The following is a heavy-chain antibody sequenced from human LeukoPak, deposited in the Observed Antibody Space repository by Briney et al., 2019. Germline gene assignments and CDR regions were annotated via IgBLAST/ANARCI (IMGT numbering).Heavy chain of an antibody. V-gene: IGHV3-74*01. J-gene: IGHJ4*02. CDR3: ARDRPTYYDFWSGYYGEAASYYFDY. D-gene: IGHD3-3*01. CDR2: INSDGSST. Sequence: GGSLRLSCAASGFTVSSNYMSWVRQAPGKGLVWVSRINSDGSSTSYADSVKGRFIISRDNAKNTLYLQMNSLRAEDTAVYYCARDRPTYYDFWSGYYGEAASYYFDYWGQGTLVTVSS. CDR1: GFTVSSNY.